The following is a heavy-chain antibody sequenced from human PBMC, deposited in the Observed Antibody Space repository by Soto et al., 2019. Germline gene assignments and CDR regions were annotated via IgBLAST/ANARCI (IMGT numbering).Heavy chain of an antibody. J-gene: IGHJ5*02. CDR3: ARRNSHSVSAPPDQ. D-gene: IGHD2-21*01. V-gene: IGHV1-8*01. CDR2: ISPDSGNT. Sequence: ASVKVSCRASGYTFTTYDINWVRQATGQGLEWMGWISPDSGNTGYPQNFQGRVTMTTDTSISTAYMELSSLTSDDTAVYFCARRNSHSVSAPPDQWGQGTLVTVSS. CDR1: GYTFTTYD.